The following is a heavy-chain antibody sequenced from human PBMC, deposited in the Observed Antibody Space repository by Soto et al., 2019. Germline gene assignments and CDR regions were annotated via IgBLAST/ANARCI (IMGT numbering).Heavy chain of an antibody. D-gene: IGHD1-26*01. J-gene: IGHJ4*02. CDR1: GYTFRNYG. CDR3: ARERQWDPLPY. CDR2: ASGYNRNT. V-gene: IGHV1-18*01. Sequence: VQLVQSGAEVKKPGASVKVSCEAYGYTFRNYGITWVRQAPGQGLEWIGWASGYNRNTNYAQKFEDRVTMTTDTSTSIAYLELRRLRIDDTAVYYCARERQWDPLPYWGPGTLLVVS.